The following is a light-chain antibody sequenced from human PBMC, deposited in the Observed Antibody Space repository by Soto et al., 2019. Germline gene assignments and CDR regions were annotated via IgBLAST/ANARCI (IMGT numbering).Light chain of an antibody. Sequence: ESVLTQSPGTLSLSPGERSTLSCRASQSVSSSYLAWYQQKPGQAPRLLIYGASSRATGIPDRFSGSGSGTDFPLTISRLEPEDFAVYYWQQYGSSALTFGGGTQVEIK. CDR3: QQYGSSALT. V-gene: IGKV3-20*01. J-gene: IGKJ4*01. CDR1: QSVSSSY. CDR2: GAS.